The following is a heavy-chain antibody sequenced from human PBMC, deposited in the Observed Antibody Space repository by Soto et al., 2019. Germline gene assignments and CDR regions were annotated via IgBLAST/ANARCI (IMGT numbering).Heavy chain of an antibody. CDR3: ASRYYYDSSGYYVEWLDP. CDR2: IIPIFRTA. CDR1: GGTFSNYD. V-gene: IGHV1-69*13. D-gene: IGHD3-22*01. J-gene: IGHJ5*02. Sequence: VASVKVSCKASGGTFSNYDISWVRQAPGQGLEWMGGIIPIFRTANYAQKFQGRVTIAADESTNTAYMELSSLRSEDTAVYYCASRYYYDSSGYYVEWLDPWGQGTLVTVSS.